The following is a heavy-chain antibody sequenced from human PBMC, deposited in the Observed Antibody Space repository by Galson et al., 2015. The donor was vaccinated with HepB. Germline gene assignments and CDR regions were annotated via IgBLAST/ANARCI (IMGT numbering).Heavy chain of an antibody. CDR3: ARDDAVVAATRDYYYYGMDV. J-gene: IGHJ6*02. CDR2: INSDGSST. CDR1: GFTFSSYW. D-gene: IGHD2-15*01. V-gene: IGHV3-74*01. Sequence: LRLSCAASGFTFSSYWMHWVRQAPGKGLVWVSRINSDGSSTSYADSVKGRFTISRDNAKNTLYLQMNSLRAEDTAVYYCARDDAVVAATRDYYYYGMDVWGQGTTVTVSS.